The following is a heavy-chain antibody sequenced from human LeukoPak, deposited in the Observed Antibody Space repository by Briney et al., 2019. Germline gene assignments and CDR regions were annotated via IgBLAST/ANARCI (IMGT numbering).Heavy chain of an antibody. CDR3: VRGAYSSSWLNFDY. J-gene: IGHJ4*02. Sequence: GGSLRLSCAASGFTFSSYEMNWVRQAPGKGLEWVSYVSSSGSTIYYADSVKGRFTISRDNSKNTLYLQMNSLRAEDTAVYYCVRGAYSSSWLNFDYWGQGTLVTVSS. D-gene: IGHD6-13*01. V-gene: IGHV3-48*03. CDR2: VSSSGSTI. CDR1: GFTFSSYE.